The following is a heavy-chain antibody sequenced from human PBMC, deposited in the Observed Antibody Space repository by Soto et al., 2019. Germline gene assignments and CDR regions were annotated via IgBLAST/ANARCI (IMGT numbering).Heavy chain of an antibody. V-gene: IGHV1-69*13. J-gene: IGHJ6*02. CDR3: ARKGKLEWTLPYGMDV. D-gene: IGHD1-1*01. Sequence: GASVKVSCKASGGTFSSYAISWVRQAPGQGLEWMGGIIPIFGTANYAQKFQGRVTITADESTSTAYMELSSLRSEDTAVYYCARKGKLEWTLPYGMDVWGQGTTVTVSS. CDR1: GGTFSSYA. CDR2: IIPIFGTA.